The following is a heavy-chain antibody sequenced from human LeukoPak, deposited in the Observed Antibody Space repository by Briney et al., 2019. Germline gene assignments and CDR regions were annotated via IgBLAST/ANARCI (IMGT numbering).Heavy chain of an antibody. CDR2: IIPIFGTA. D-gene: IGHD5-12*01. CDR1: GSTFSSYA. J-gene: IGHJ5*02. Sequence: ASVKVSCKASGSTFSSYAISWVRQAPGQGLEWMGGIIPIFGTANYAQKFQGRVAITADESTSTAYMELSSLRSEDPAVYYCARGARSGFTNWFDPWGQGTLVTVSS. CDR3: ARGARSGFTNWFDP. V-gene: IGHV1-69*13.